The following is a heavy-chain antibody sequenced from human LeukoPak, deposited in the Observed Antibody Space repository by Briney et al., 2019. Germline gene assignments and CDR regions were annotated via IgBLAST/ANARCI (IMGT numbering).Heavy chain of an antibody. CDR1: GGSFSGYY. Sequence: SETLSLTCAVYGGSFSGYYWGWIRQPPGKGLEWIGSIYYSGSTYYNPSLKSRVTISVDTSKNQFSLKLGSVTAADTAVYYCATWYYYDSSGYYVGAFDIWGQGTMVTVSS. J-gene: IGHJ3*02. CDR2: IYYSGST. V-gene: IGHV4-34*01. D-gene: IGHD3-22*01. CDR3: ATWYYYDSSGYYVGAFDI.